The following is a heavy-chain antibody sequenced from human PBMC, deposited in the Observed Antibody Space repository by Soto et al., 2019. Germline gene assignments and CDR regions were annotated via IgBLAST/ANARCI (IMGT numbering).Heavy chain of an antibody. CDR2: MNPNSGNT. Sequence: QVQLVQSGAEVKKPGASVKVSCKASGYTFTSYDINWVRQATGQGLEWMGWMNPNSGNTGYAQKFQGRVTMTRNTSISTAYMELSSLRSEDTAVYYCVRAVPSSPKRAAFYFYGMDVWGQGTTVTVSS. J-gene: IGHJ6*02. CDR3: VRAVPSSPKRAAFYFYGMDV. V-gene: IGHV1-8*01. D-gene: IGHD6-13*01. CDR1: GYTFTSYD.